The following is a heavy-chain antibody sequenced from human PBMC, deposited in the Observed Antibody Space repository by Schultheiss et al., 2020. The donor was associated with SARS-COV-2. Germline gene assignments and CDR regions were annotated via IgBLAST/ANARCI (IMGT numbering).Heavy chain of an antibody. J-gene: IGHJ2*01. CDR2: IIPIFGTA. CDR1: GGTFSSYA. D-gene: IGHD3-3*01. Sequence: SVKVSCKASGGTFSSYAISWVRQAPGQGLEWMGGIIPIFGTANYAQKFQGRVTITADESASTAYMELSSLRSEDTAVYYCARDRYDFWSGYVSYWYFDLWGRGTLVTVSS. V-gene: IGHV1-69*13. CDR3: ARDRYDFWSGYVSYWYFDL.